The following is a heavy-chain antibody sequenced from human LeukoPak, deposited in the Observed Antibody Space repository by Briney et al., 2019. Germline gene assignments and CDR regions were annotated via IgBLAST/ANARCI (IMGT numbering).Heavy chain of an antibody. V-gene: IGHV4-39*01. CDR1: GGSISSSSYY. J-gene: IGHJ4*02. Sequence: SETLSLTCTVSGGSISSSSYYWGWIRQPPGKGLEWIGSIYYSGSTYYNPSLKSRVTISVDTSKNQFSLKLSPVTAADTAVYYCTQSSGWTEYWGQGTLVTVSS. CDR3: TQSSGWTEY. CDR2: IYYSGST. D-gene: IGHD6-19*01.